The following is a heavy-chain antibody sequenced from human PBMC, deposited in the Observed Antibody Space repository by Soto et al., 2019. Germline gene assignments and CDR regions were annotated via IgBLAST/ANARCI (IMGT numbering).Heavy chain of an antibody. CDR2: IYYSGST. CDR3: ARDRQGYCSSTSCSNWFDP. J-gene: IGHJ5*02. Sequence: SETLSLTCTVSGGSISSYYWNWIRQPPGEGLEWIGYIYYSGSTNYNPSLKSRVTISVDTSKNQFSLKLSSVTAADTAVYYCARDRQGYCSSTSCSNWFDPWGQGTLVTVS. D-gene: IGHD2-2*01. CDR1: GGSISSYY. V-gene: IGHV4-59*01.